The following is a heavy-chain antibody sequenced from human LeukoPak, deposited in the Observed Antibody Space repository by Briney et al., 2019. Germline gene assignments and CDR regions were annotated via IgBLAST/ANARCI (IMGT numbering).Heavy chain of an antibody. J-gene: IGHJ4*02. CDR2: INHSGST. CDR3: ARGRRYDFWSGYRGAHFDY. Sequence: KASETLSLTCAVYGGSFSGYYWSWIRQPPGKGLEWIGEINHSGSTNYNPSLKSRVTISVDTSKNQFSLKLSSVTAADTAVYYCARGRRYDFWSGYRGAHFDYWGQGTLVTVSS. CDR1: GGSFSGYY. D-gene: IGHD3-3*01. V-gene: IGHV4-34*01.